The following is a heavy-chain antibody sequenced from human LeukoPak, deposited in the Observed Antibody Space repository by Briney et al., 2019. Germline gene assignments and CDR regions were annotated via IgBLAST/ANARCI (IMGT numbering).Heavy chain of an antibody. D-gene: IGHD5-18*01. CDR1: GFTFSSYG. V-gene: IGHV3-30*18. Sequence: PGGSLRLSCAASGFTFSSYGMHWVRQAPGKGLEWVAVISYDGSNKYYADSVKGRFTISSDNSKNTLYLQMNSLRAEDTAVYYCAKDLDTAMTRYYYYGMDVWGQGTTVTVSS. CDR2: ISYDGSNK. J-gene: IGHJ6*02. CDR3: AKDLDTAMTRYYYYGMDV.